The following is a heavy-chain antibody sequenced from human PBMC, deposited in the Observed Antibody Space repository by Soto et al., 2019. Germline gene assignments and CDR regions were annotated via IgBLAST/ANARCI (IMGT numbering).Heavy chain of an antibody. J-gene: IGHJ4*02. CDR1: GFTFSSYE. D-gene: IGHD1-26*01. CDR3: ARESGSYDY. Sequence: GGSMRLSCAASGFTFSSYEMNWVRQAPGKGLEWVSYISSSGSTIYYADSVKGRFTISRDNAKNSLYLQMNSLRAEDTAVYYCARESGSYDYWGQGTLVTVSS. V-gene: IGHV3-48*03. CDR2: ISSSGSTI.